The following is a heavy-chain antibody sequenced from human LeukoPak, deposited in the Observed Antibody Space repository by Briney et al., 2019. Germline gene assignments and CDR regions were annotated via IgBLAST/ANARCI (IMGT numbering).Heavy chain of an antibody. CDR3: AGQDIVVVATATRAFDI. CDR2: IYPGDSDT. D-gene: IGHD2-15*01. Sequence: GESLEISCTGSGYSFTSYWIAWVRQMPGKGLEWMGIIYPGDSDTRYSPSFQGQVTISAGKSISTAYLQWNNLKASDTAMYYCAGQDIVVVATATRAFDIWGQGTMVTFSS. J-gene: IGHJ3*02. V-gene: IGHV5-51*01. CDR1: GYSFTSYW.